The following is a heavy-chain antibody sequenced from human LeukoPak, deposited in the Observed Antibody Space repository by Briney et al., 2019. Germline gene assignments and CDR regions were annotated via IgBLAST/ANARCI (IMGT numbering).Heavy chain of an antibody. Sequence: ASVKVSCKASGYTFTSYGISWVRQAPGQGLEWMGWISAYNGNTNYAQKLQGRVTMTTDTSTSTAYMELRSLRSDDTAVYYCARDRVRDIVEGYYYYYYMDVWGKGTTVTVSS. CDR2: ISAYNGNT. V-gene: IGHV1-18*01. J-gene: IGHJ6*03. CDR3: ARDRVRDIVEGYYYYYYMDV. D-gene: IGHD2-15*01. CDR1: GYTFTSYG.